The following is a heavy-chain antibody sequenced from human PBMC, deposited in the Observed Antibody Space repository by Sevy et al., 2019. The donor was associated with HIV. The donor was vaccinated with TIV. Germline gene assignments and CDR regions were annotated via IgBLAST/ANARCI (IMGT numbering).Heavy chain of an antibody. CDR3: ARPQYGGSHLHFEY. CDR2: IYYSGST. J-gene: IGHJ4*02. D-gene: IGHD5-12*01. Sequence: SETLSLTCTVSGDSISNGDYYWGWIRQPPGKGPEWIGSIYYSGSTYYNPSLMSRVTISVDTSRNQFSLKLSSVTAADTAVYYCARPQYGGSHLHFEYWGQGTLVTVSS. CDR1: GDSISNGDYY. V-gene: IGHV4-39*01.